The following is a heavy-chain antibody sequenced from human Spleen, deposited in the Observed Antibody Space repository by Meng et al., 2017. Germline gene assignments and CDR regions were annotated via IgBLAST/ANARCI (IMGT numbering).Heavy chain of an antibody. D-gene: IGHD6-13*01. Sequence: QPQLQESGPGLVKPSEALFLTCTVSGGSINIPGYYWGWIRQPPGKGLEWIGEIHHSGSTNYNPSLKSRVTISVDTSKIQFSLKLSSVTAADTAVYYCASLSTSWSGADYWGQGTLVTVSS. J-gene: IGHJ4*02. CDR2: IHHSGST. V-gene: IGHV4-39*07. CDR1: GGSINIPGYY. CDR3: ASLSTSWSGADY.